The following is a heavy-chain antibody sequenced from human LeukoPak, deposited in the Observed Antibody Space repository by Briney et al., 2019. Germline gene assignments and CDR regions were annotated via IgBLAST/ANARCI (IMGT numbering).Heavy chain of an antibody. CDR2: ISYDGSNK. V-gene: IGHV3-30-3*01. Sequence: PGGSLRLSCAASGFTFSSYAMHWVRQAPGKGLEWVAVISYDGSNKYYADSVKGRFTVSRDNSKNTLYLQMNSLRAEDTAVYYCATIVVTLSSMDVWGQGTTVTVSS. CDR1: GFTFSSYA. J-gene: IGHJ6*02. D-gene: IGHD3-22*01. CDR3: ATIVVTLSSMDV.